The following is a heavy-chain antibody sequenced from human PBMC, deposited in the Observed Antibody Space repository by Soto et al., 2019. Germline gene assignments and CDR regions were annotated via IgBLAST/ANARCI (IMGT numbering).Heavy chain of an antibody. Sequence: HPGGSLRLSCAASGFTFSSYWMHWVRQAPGKGLVWVSRINSDGSSTSYADSVKGRFTISRDNAKNTLYLQMNSLRAEDTAVYYCARYTGSPFYDFWSGYYYAFDIWGQGTMVTVSS. CDR2: INSDGSST. V-gene: IGHV3-74*01. CDR1: GFTFSSYW. D-gene: IGHD3-3*01. CDR3: ARYTGSPFYDFWSGYYYAFDI. J-gene: IGHJ3*02.